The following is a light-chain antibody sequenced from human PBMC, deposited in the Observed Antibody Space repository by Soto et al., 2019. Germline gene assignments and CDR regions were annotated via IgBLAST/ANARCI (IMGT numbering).Light chain of an antibody. CDR3: QQFSSYPLT. CDR1: QTVTNDY. Sequence: EVVLTQSPGTLSLSPGERVTLSCRASQTVTNDYLAWYQQKDGQAPRLLIYDASTRATGVPARFSGSGSGTDFTLTISRLEPEDFAVYYCQQFSSYPLTFGGGTKVDIK. J-gene: IGKJ4*01. CDR2: DAS. V-gene: IGKV3-20*01.